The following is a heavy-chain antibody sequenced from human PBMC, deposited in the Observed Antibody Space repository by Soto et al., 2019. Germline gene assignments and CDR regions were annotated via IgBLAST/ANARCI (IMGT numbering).Heavy chain of an antibody. Sequence: ASVKVSCKASGYTFTSYYMHWVRQAPGQGLEWMGRINASNGNTRYAQKFQGRVTITRDTSASTAYMELSSLRSEDTAVYYCARDNDILTGYPPPRYYYYGMDVWGQGTTVTAP. V-gene: IGHV1-46*01. CDR3: ARDNDILTGYPPPRYYYYGMDV. D-gene: IGHD3-9*01. CDR1: GYTFTSYY. CDR2: INASNGNT. J-gene: IGHJ6*02.